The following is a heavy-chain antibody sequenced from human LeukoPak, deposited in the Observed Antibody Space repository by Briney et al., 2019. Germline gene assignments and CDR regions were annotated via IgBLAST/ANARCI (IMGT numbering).Heavy chain of an antibody. CDR1: GFTLSSYE. D-gene: IGHD6-6*01. CDR3: AKDHRIAARPYYFDY. V-gene: IGHV3-23*01. J-gene: IGHJ4*01. CDR2: IGYGGADS. Sequence: GGSLRLSCTVSGFTLSSYEMTWFRQAPGKGLEWVSSIGYGGADSHYADSVKGRFTISRDNSKNTLYLQMNSLRAEDTAVHYRAKDHRIAARPYYFDYWGRGTLVTVSS.